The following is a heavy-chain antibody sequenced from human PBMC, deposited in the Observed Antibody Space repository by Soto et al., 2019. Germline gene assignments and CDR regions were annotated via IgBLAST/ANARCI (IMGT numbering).Heavy chain of an antibody. CDR2: ISGSGDST. V-gene: IGHV3-23*01. J-gene: IGHJ4*02. CDR3: ASRASRKFDY. Sequence: GGSLRLSCAASGFTFSSYAMNWVRQAPGKGLEWVSAISGSGDSTYYADSVKGRFIISRDNSKNTVYLQMRSLRADDTAIYYCASRASRKFDYWGQGTLVTVSS. D-gene: IGHD3-10*01. CDR1: GFTFSSYA.